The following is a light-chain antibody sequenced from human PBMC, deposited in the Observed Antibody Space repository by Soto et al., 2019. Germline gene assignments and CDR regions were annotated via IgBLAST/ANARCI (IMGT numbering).Light chain of an antibody. CDR1: SGSIASNY. V-gene: IGLV6-57*04. J-gene: IGLJ2*01. CDR2: DDN. CDR3: QSYASSNHRV. Sequence: NFMLTQPHSVSESPGKTVTISCTRSSGSIASNYLQWYQQRPGSAPTTVIYDDNQRPSGVPDRFSSSIDSSSNSASLTISGLKTEDEAEYYCQSYASSNHRVFGGGTKLTVL.